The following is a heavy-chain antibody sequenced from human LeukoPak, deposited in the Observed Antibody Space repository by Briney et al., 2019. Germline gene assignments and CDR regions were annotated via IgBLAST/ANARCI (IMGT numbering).Heavy chain of an antibody. D-gene: IGHD1-1*01. CDR1: GYTFTNFW. J-gene: IGHJ4*02. CDR2: IFPGDSDT. V-gene: IGHV5-51*01. Sequence: GESLKISCKGSGYTFTNFWIGWVRQMPGEGLEWMGIIFPGDSDTRYSPSFQGQVTISVDKSIGTAYLQWNRLKASDTAMYYCARTTRDVDYVGYWGQGTLVTVSS. CDR3: ARTTRDVDYVGY.